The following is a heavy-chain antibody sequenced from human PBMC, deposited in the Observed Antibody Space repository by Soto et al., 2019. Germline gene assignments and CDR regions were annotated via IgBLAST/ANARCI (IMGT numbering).Heavy chain of an antibody. J-gene: IGHJ4*02. D-gene: IGHD3-3*01. CDR1: GFTFSSYA. CDR2: ISGSGGST. CDR3: ARHASIFGVVGPFDY. Sequence: GGSLRLSCAASGFTFSSYAMSWVRQAPGKGLEWVSAISGSGGSTYYADSVKGRFTISRDNSKNTLYLQMNSLRAEDTAVYYCARHASIFGVVGPFDYWGQGTLATVSS. V-gene: IGHV3-23*01.